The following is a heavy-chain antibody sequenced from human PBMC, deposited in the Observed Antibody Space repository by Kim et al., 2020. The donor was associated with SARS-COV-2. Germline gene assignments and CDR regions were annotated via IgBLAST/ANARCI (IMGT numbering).Heavy chain of an antibody. J-gene: IGHJ3*02. CDR2: ISYDGSNK. CDR1: GFTFSSYA. Sequence: GGSLRLSCAASGFTFSSYAMHWVRQAPGKGLEWVAVISYDGSNKYYADSVKGRFTISRDNSKNTLYLQMNSLRAEDTAVYYCAREGPDYSGGSCYSGLCVAFDIWGQGTMVTVSS. V-gene: IGHV3-30*04. D-gene: IGHD2-15*01. CDR3: AREGPDYSGGSCYSGLCVAFDI.